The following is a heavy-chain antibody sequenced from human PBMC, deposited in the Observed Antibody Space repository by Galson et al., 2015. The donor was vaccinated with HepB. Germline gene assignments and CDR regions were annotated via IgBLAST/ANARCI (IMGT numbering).Heavy chain of an antibody. CDR3: AKEGRSITMVRGVIITELGGYFDY. Sequence: SLRLSCAASGFTFDDYTMHWVRQAPGKGLEWVSLISWDGGSTYYADSVKGRFTISRDNSKNSLYLQMNSLRTEDTALYYCAKEGRSITMVRGVIITELGGYFDYWGQGTLVTVSS. D-gene: IGHD3-10*01. V-gene: IGHV3-43*01. CDR1: GFTFDDYT. J-gene: IGHJ4*02. CDR2: ISWDGGST.